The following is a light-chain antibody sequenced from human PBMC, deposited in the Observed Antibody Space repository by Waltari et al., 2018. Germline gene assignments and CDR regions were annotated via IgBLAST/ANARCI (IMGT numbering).Light chain of an antibody. CDR1: ALPKRF. J-gene: IGLJ3*02. CDR3: FSTDSTGNLRV. Sequence: SYELTQPPSVSVSPGRTATITCSGDALPKRFPYWYQQKSGQAPVLFIYEDTKRPSGISDRFSGSNSGAVATLTISGAQVDDEAEYFCFSTDSTGNLRVFGGGTKLTVL. V-gene: IGLV3-10*01. CDR2: EDT.